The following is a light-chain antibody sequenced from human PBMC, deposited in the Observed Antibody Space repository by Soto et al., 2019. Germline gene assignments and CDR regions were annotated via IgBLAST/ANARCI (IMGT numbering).Light chain of an antibody. CDR1: SGHSSYA. CDR2: LNSDGSH. J-gene: IGLJ2*01. CDR3: QTWGTGSVV. Sequence: QSVLTQSPSASASLGASVKLTCTLSSGHSSYAIAWHQQQPERGPRYLMRLNSDGSHNRGGGIPDRFSGSSSGAERYLTISSLQSEDEADYYCQTWGTGSVVFGGGTKLTVL. V-gene: IGLV4-69*02.